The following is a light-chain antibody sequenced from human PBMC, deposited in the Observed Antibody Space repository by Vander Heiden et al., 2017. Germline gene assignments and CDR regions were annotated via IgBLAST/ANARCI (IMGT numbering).Light chain of an antibody. J-gene: IGKJ1*01. V-gene: IGKV1-17*01. CDR3: LQHFIFPWT. CDR1: QGIRND. CDR2: KTS. Sequence: DIQTTQSPFSLSASVGDRVTITCRTSQGIRNDLSWYQVKPGKAPQRLIYKTSNRQSGVPSRFSGSGSGTEFTLTISSLQPEDVATYYCLQHFIFPWTFGQGTKVEIK.